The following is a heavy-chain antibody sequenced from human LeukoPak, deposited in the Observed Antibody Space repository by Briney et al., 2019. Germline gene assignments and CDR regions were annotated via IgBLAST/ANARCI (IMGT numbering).Heavy chain of an antibody. CDR1: GYTFTSYD. Sequence: ASVKVSCKASGYTFTSYDINWVRQATGQGLEWMGWMNPNSGNTGYAQKFQGRVTMTRNTSISTAYMELSSLRSEDTAVYYCAREPYDSGGYQGYWGQGTLVTVSS. CDR2: MNPNSGNT. J-gene: IGHJ4*02. CDR3: AREPYDSGGYQGY. V-gene: IGHV1-8*01. D-gene: IGHD3-22*01.